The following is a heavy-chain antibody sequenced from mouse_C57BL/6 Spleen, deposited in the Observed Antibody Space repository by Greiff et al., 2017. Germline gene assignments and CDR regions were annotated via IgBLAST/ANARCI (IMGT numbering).Heavy chain of an antibody. D-gene: IGHD4-1*01. CDR1: GYSFTGYY. V-gene: IGHV1-42*01. Sequence: EVQLQQSGPELVKPGASVKISCKASGYSFTGYYMNWVKQSPEKSLEWIGEINPSTGGTTYNQKFKAKATLTVDKSSSTAYMQLKSLTSEDSAVYYCARNWADYFDYWGQGTTLTVSS. J-gene: IGHJ2*01. CDR3: ARNWADYFDY. CDR2: INPSTGGT.